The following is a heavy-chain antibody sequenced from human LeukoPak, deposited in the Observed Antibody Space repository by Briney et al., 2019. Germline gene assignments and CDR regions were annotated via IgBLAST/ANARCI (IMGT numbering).Heavy chain of an antibody. J-gene: IGHJ5*02. D-gene: IGHD5-24*01. CDR2: IIPIFGTA. Sequence: SVKVSCKASGGTFSSYAISWVRQAPGQGLEWMGGIIPIFGTANYAQKFQGRVTITADESTSTAYMELSSLRSEDTAVYYCARSLRWLPNWFDPWGQGTLVAVSS. CDR3: ARSLRWLPNWFDP. CDR1: GGTFSSYA. V-gene: IGHV1-69*13.